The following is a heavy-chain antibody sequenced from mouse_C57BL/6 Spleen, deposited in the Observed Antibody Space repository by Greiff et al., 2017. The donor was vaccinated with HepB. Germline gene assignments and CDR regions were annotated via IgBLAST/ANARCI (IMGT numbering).Heavy chain of an antibody. Sequence: VQLKESGGGLVKPGGSLKLSCAASGFTFSSYTMSWVRQTPEKRLEWVATISGGGGNTYYPDSVKGRFTISRDNAKNTLYLQMSSLRSEDTALYYCARQRYDYETFDYWGQGTTLTVSS. CDR2: ISGGGGNT. CDR3: ARQRYDYETFDY. J-gene: IGHJ2*01. CDR1: GFTFSSYT. V-gene: IGHV5-9*01. D-gene: IGHD2-4*01.